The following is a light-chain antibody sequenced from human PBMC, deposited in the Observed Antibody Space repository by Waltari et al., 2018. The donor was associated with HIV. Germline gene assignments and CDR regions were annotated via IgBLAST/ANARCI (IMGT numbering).Light chain of an antibody. V-gene: IGLV1-47*01. CDR2: TNN. CDR3: AAWDDSHWV. CDR1: SSNIGSNY. Sequence: QSVLTQPPSASGTPGQRVTISCSGSSSNIGSNYVYWYQQLPGTAPKLLIYTNNQRPSGVPDRFSGSKSGTSASLAISGLRSEDEADYYCAAWDDSHWVFGGGNKLTVL. J-gene: IGLJ3*02.